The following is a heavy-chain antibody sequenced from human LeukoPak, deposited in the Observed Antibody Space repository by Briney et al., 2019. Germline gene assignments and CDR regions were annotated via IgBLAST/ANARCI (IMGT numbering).Heavy chain of an antibody. V-gene: IGHV1-18*01. CDR1: GYTFTSYG. D-gene: IGHD6-13*01. CDR2: INANNGNT. CDR3: ARGPIAAAGDY. Sequence: ASVKVSCKASGYTFTSYGITWVRQAPGQGLEWMGWINANNGNTNYAQNFQGRVTMTRDTSTSTAYMEVRSLRSDDTAVYYCARGPIAAAGDYWGQGTLVTVSS. J-gene: IGHJ4*02.